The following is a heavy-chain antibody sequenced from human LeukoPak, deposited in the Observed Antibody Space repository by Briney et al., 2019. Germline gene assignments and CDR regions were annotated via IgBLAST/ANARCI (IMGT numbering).Heavy chain of an antibody. CDR3: AKERSGIPAAANY. CDR1: GFTFSSYA. Sequence: GGSLRLSCAASGFTFSSYAMSRVRQAPGKGLDWVSGISGSDGSTYYADSVKGRFTISRDNSKNTLYLQMNSLRAEDTAVYYCAKERSGIPAAANYWGQGTLVTVSS. J-gene: IGHJ4*02. D-gene: IGHD6-13*01. CDR2: ISGSDGST. V-gene: IGHV3-23*01.